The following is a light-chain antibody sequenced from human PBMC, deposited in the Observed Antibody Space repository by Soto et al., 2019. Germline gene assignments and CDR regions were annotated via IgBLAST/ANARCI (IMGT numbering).Light chain of an antibody. CDR2: DVN. CDR3: SSFTSSNTYV. J-gene: IGLJ1*01. CDR1: SSDIGAYNR. V-gene: IGLV2-18*02. Sequence: QSVLTQPPSVSGSPGQSVAISCTGTSSDIGAYNRVSWYQQPPGTAPKLMIYDVNNRPSGVPDRFSGSKSGNTASLTISGLQDDDEADYYCSSFTSSNTYVFGTGTKVTV.